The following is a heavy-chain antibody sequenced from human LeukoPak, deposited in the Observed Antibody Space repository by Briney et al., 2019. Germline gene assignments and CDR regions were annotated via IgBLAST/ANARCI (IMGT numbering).Heavy chain of an antibody. J-gene: IGHJ4*02. CDR1: GYTLSNYY. V-gene: IGHV1-2*02. Sequence: ASVKVSCKACGYTLSNYYMHWVRQAPGQGLEWIGWINPNRPATNYAVKFNDRVIMTSDTSTNTAYMELNRLTSDDTAVYYCARWRYTNYFFDYWGQGALVTVSS. D-gene: IGHD4-11*01. CDR3: ARWRYTNYFFDY. CDR2: INPNRPAT.